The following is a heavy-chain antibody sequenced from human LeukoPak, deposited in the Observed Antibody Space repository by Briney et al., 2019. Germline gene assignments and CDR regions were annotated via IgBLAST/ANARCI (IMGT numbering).Heavy chain of an antibody. CDR1: GGSISRYY. CDR2: IYYSGST. Sequence: IPSETLSLTCTVSGGSISRYYWSWSRQPPGKGLEWIGYIYYSGSTNYNPSLKSRVTISVDTSKNQFSLKLSSVTAADTAVYYCARALPGGGSYYSFAFDIWGQGTMVTVSS. V-gene: IGHV4-59*01. CDR3: ARALPGGGSYYSFAFDI. J-gene: IGHJ3*02. D-gene: IGHD1-26*01.